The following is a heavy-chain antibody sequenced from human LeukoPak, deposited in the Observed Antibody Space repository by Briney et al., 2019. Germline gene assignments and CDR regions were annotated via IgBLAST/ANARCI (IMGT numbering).Heavy chain of an antibody. Sequence: GGSLRLSCAASGFTFTSYAMSWGRQAPGKGLEWVSSISPSGDSTYYADSVKGRFTISRDNSKNTLYLQMNSQRAEDAAIYFCVKIVAVAGVDNNWGQGTLVTVSS. CDR3: VKIVAVAGVDNN. CDR2: ISPSGDST. D-gene: IGHD6-19*01. J-gene: IGHJ4*02. CDR1: GFTFTSYA. V-gene: IGHV3-23*01.